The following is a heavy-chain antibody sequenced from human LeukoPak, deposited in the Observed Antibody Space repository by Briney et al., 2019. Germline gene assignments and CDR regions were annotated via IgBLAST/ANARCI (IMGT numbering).Heavy chain of an antibody. CDR3: ATGPYYGDYGTSVDY. CDR1: GYTLTELS. CDR2: FDPEDGET. V-gene: IGHV1-24*01. J-gene: IGHJ4*02. Sequence: GASVKVSCKVSGYTLTELSMHWVRQAPGKGLEWMGGFDPEDGETIYAQKFQGRVTMTEDTSTDTAYMELSSLRSEDTAVYYCATGPYYGDYGTSVDYWGQGTLVTVSS. D-gene: IGHD4-17*01.